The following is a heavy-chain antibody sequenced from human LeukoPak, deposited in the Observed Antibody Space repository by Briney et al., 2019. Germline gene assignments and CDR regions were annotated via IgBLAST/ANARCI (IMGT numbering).Heavy chain of an antibody. CDR2: INPDSGGT. V-gene: IGHV1-2*02. J-gene: IGHJ5*01. Sequence: ASVKVSCKASVYTFTGYYMQWVRQAPGQGLEWMGWINPDSGGTNYAQKFQGRVTMTRDTSISTAYMELSRLTSDDTAVYYCARGYRTGDMTIFASWGQGTQVTVSS. CDR1: VYTFTGYY. CDR3: ARGYRTGDMTIFAS. D-gene: IGHD3-3*01.